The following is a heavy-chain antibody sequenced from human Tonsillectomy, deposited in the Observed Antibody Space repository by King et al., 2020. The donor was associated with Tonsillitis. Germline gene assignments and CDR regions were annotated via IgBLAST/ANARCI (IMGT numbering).Heavy chain of an antibody. CDR3: VTDPSMIVVVPDAFDI. CDR2: ISSNGGST. CDR1: GFTFSSYA. Sequence: VQLVESGGGLVQPGGSLRLSCSASGFTFSSYAMHWVRQAPGKGLEYVSAISSNGGSTYYADSVKGRVTISRDNSKNTLYLRMSSLRAEDTAVYYCVTDPSMIVVVPDAFDIWGQGTMVTVSS. D-gene: IGHD3-22*01. V-gene: IGHV3-64D*06. J-gene: IGHJ3*02.